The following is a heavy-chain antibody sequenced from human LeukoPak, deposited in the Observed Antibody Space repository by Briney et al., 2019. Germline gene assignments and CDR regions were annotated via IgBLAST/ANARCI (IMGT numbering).Heavy chain of an antibody. J-gene: IGHJ4*02. V-gene: IGHV5-51*01. CDR2: IYPDDSDT. Sequence: GESLKISCTGSGYTFRYYWIGWACQMPGKGLEWMGIIYPDDSDTKYSPSFQGQVTISADKSISTAYLQWSSLKASDTAIYYCARPTSTQEYSSDYWGQGTLVTVSS. CDR1: GYTFRYYW. D-gene: IGHD6-13*01. CDR3: ARPTSTQEYSSDY.